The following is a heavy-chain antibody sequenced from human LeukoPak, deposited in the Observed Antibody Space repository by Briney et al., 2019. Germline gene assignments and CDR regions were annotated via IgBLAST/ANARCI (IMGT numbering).Heavy chain of an antibody. D-gene: IGHD5-12*01. CDR3: ARPPRGSGYGPHFDY. V-gene: IGHV3-48*04. CDR1: GFTFSSYS. Sequence: GGSLRLSCAASGFTFSSYSMNWVRQAPGKGLEWVSYISSSSSTIYYAGSVKGRFTISRDNAKNSLYLQMNSLRAEDTAVYYCARPPRGSGYGPHFDYWGQGTLVTVSS. CDR2: ISSSSSTI. J-gene: IGHJ4*02.